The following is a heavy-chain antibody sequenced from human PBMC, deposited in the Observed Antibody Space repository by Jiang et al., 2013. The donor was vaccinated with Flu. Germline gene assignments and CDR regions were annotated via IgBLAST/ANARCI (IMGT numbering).Heavy chain of an antibody. CDR3: ARGGGVTLIPRALSY. Sequence: SLRLSCVASGFSFTDYSMTWIRQAPGKGLEWVSYISPSGNTIYYADSLKGRFTISRDNAKNSLFLQMHSLRAEDTAVYYCARGGGVTLIPRALSYWGQGTQVT. V-gene: IGHV3-11*01. CDR1: GFSFTDYS. J-gene: IGHJ1*01. CDR2: ISPSGNTI. D-gene: IGHD3-22*01.